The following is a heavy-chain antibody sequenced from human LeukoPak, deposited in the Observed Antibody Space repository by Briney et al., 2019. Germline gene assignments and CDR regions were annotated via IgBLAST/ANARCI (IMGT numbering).Heavy chain of an antibody. J-gene: IGHJ5*02. CDR2: IYYSGST. V-gene: IGHV4-59*01. CDR1: GGSISSYY. Sequence: PSETLSLTYTASGGSISSYYWSWIRQPPGKGLEWIGYIYYSGSTNYNPSLKSRVTISVDTSKNQFSLKLSSVTAADTAVYYCAAAGTRAGWSDPWGQGTLVTVSS. CDR3: AAAGTRAGWSDP. D-gene: IGHD6-13*01.